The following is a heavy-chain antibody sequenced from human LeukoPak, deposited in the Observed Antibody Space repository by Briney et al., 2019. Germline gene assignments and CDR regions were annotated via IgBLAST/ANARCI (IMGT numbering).Heavy chain of an antibody. J-gene: IGHJ4*02. CDR2: ISYVGSNK. V-gene: IGHV3-33*05. Sequence: GGSLRLSCAASGFTFSSYGMHWVRQAPGKGLEWVAVISYVGSNKYYADSVKGRFTISRDNSKNTLYLQMNSLRAEDTAVYYCARVDHRFYYFDYWGQGTLVTVSS. CDR1: GFTFSSYG. D-gene: IGHD3-10*01. CDR3: ARVDHRFYYFDY.